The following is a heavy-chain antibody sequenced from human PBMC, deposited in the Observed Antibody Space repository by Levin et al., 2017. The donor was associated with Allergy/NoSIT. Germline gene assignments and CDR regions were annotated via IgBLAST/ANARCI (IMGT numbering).Heavy chain of an antibody. D-gene: IGHD1-7*01. CDR1: GGSIGSPNYY. J-gene: IGHJ6*02. Sequence: SQTLSLTCSVSGGSIGSPNYYWGWIRQPPGKGLEWIGSIYYSGSTYYNPSLESRVTISIDTSKNQFSLRVSSVTAADTAVYYCARRDTGTSMDVWGLGTTVTVSS. CDR2: IYYSGST. CDR3: ARRDTGTSMDV. V-gene: IGHV4-39*01.